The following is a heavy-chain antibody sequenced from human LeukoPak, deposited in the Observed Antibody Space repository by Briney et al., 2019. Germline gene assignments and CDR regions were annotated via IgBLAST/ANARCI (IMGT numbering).Heavy chain of an antibody. J-gene: IGHJ4*02. CDR3: ARTFDTSGYYYYYDN. CDR2: IHKNVGT. Sequence: SETLSLTCTVSGGSISNWSWIRQPPGKGLEWIGYIHKNVGTNYNPSLKSRVTISLDTSKNQFPLKLSSVTAADTAVYYCARTFDTSGYYYYYDNWGQGTLVTVSS. D-gene: IGHD3-22*01. V-gene: IGHV4-59*01. CDR1: GGSISN.